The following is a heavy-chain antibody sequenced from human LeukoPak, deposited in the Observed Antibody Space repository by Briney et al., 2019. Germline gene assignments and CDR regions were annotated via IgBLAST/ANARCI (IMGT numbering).Heavy chain of an antibody. CDR3: ARELPGTGPFDS. V-gene: IGHV4-59*01. Sequence: PSETLSLTCSVSGGSISSYYWSWIRQPPGKGLEWIGYIYYSGSTNYNPSLKSRVTISVDTSKNQFSLKLSSVTAAATAVYYCARELPGTGPFDSWGQGTLATVSS. J-gene: IGHJ4*02. CDR1: GGSISSYY. D-gene: IGHD6-13*01. CDR2: IYYSGST.